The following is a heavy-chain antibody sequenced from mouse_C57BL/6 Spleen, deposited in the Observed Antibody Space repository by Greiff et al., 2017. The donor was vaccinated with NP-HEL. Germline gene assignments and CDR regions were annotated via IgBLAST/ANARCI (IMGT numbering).Heavy chain of an antibody. J-gene: IGHJ1*03. CDR1: GYAFSSYW. V-gene: IGHV1-80*01. CDR2: IYPGDGDT. D-gene: IGHD1-1*01. CDR3: ARGIYYGSSPRYWYFDV. Sequence: QVQLQQSGAELVKPGASVEISCKASGYAFSSYWMNWVKQRPGKGLEWIGQIYPGDGDTNYNGKFKGKATLTADKSSSTAYMQLSSLTSEDSAVYFCARGIYYGSSPRYWYFDVWGTGTTVTVSS.